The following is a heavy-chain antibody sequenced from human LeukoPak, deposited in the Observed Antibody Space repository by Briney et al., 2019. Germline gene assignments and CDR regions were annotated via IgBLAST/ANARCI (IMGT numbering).Heavy chain of an antibody. J-gene: IGHJ6*02. D-gene: IGHD4-17*01. CDR2: IRSKAYGGTT. CDR1: GFTFGDYA. CDR3: TRERGTVTTVGYYYYYGMDV. Sequence: PGGSLRLSCTSSGFTFGDYAMSWVRQAPEKGLEWVGFIRSKAYGGTTEYAASVKGRFTISRDDSKSIAYLQMNSLKTEDTAVYYCTRERGTVTTVGYYYYYGMDVWGQGTTVTVSS. V-gene: IGHV3-49*04.